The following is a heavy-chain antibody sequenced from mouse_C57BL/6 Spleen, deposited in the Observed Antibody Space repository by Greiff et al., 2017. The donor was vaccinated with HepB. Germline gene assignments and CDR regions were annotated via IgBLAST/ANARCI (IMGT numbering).Heavy chain of an antibody. CDR1: GYTFTSYW. D-gene: IGHD3-2*02. CDR2: IDPSDSET. J-gene: IGHJ1*03. Sequence: VQLQQPGAELVRPGSSVKLSCKASGYTFTSYWMHWVKQRPIQGLEWIGNIDPSDSETHYNQKFKDKATLTVDKSSSTAYMQLSSLTSEDSAVYYCAREGLDWYFDVWGTGTTVTVSS. V-gene: IGHV1-52*01. CDR3: AREGLDWYFDV.